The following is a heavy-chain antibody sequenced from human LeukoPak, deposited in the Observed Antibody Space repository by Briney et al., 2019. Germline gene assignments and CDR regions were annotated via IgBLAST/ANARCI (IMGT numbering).Heavy chain of an antibody. CDR2: IKEDGSIQ. CDR3: ASHRGPY. Sequence: GGSLRLSCVASGFTFSSYWMTWVRQAPGKGLEWLANIKEDGSIQYYLDSVRGRITISRDNAKNSLYLQMNSLRAEDTAVYYCASHRGPYWGQGTLVTVSS. CDR1: GFTFSSYW. J-gene: IGHJ4*02. V-gene: IGHV3-7*03. D-gene: IGHD3-10*01.